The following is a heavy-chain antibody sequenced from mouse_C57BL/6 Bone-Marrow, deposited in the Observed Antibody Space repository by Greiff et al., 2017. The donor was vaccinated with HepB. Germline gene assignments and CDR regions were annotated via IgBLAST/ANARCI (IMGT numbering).Heavy chain of an antibody. J-gene: IGHJ1*03. CDR1: GYSITSDY. CDR3: ASSPAYYTDRYFGV. CDR2: ISYSGST. D-gene: IGHD2-12*01. V-gene: IGHV3-8*01. Sequence: VQLKESGPGLAKPSQPLSLTCSVTGYSITSDYWNWIRKFPGNKLEYMGYISYSGSTYYNPSLKSRISINRDTSKNQYYLQLNSVTTGDTATYYCASSPAYYTDRYFGVWGTGTTVTVST.